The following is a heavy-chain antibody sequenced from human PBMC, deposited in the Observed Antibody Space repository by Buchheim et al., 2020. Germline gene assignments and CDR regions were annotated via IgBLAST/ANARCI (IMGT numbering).Heavy chain of an antibody. D-gene: IGHD6-13*01. CDR2: ISYDGSNK. Sequence: QVQLVESGGGVVQPGRSLRLSCAASGFTFSSYAMHWVRQAPGKGLEWVAVISYDGSNKYYADSVKGRFTISRDNSKNTLYLQMNSLRAEDTAVYYCARDLPGQGGSWSGGYWGQGTL. V-gene: IGHV3-30*04. CDR3: ARDLPGQGGSWSGGY. CDR1: GFTFSSYA. J-gene: IGHJ4*02.